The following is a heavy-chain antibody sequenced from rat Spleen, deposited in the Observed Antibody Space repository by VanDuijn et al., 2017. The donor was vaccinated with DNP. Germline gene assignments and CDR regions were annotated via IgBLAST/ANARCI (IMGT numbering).Heavy chain of an antibody. CDR2: LWAAGTT. CDR3: TRVYYSAEDWFAY. Sequence: QVQLKESGPGLVQPSQTLSLACSVSGFSLTNHHVHWVRQPAGKGLEWMGVLWAAGTTEYNSALKARLGISRDISKSQVFLKMERVQTEDAAIYFCTRVYYSAEDWFAYWGQGTLVTVSS. V-gene: IGHV2-43*01. D-gene: IGHD1-1*01. CDR1: GFSLTNHH. J-gene: IGHJ3*01.